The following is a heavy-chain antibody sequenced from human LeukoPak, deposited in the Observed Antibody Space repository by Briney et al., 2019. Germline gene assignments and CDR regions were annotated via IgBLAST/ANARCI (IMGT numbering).Heavy chain of an antibody. CDR2: ISGSGGST. CDR3: AKGYCSSTSCPNWFDP. J-gene: IGHJ5*02. V-gene: IGHV3-23*01. D-gene: IGHD2-2*01. Sequence: GGSLRLSCAASGFTFSSYAMSWVRQAPGKGLEWVSAISGSGGSTYYADSVKGRFTISRDNSKNTLYLQMNSLRAEDTAVYYCAKGYCSSTSCPNWFDPWGQGTLVTVSS. CDR1: GFTFSSYA.